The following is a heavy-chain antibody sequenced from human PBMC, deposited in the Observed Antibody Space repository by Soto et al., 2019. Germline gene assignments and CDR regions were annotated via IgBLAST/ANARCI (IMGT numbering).Heavy chain of an antibody. Sequence: ASVKVSCKASGYTFTGYYIHWVRQAPGQGLEWMGWVNPNSGGTNYAQKFQGWVTMTRDTSISTAYMELSRLRSDDTAVHYCVTSRVSIAVAGETEYYFDYWGQGTLVTVSS. V-gene: IGHV1-2*04. CDR3: VTSRVSIAVAGETEYYFDY. CDR1: GYTFTGYY. D-gene: IGHD6-19*01. CDR2: VNPNSGGT. J-gene: IGHJ4*02.